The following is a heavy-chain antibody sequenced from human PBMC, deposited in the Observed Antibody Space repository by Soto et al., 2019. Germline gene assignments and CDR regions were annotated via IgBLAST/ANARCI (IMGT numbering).Heavy chain of an antibody. D-gene: IGHD3-9*01. CDR2: IDVGSANA. V-gene: IGHV1-58*01. CDR1: GLTFSSSA. Sequence: GASVKVSCKASGLTFSSSAVHWVRQARGHRLEWIGWIDVGSANANYAQMLQERVTISRDMSTSTAYMELNSLRAEDTAVYYCAKFLVRYFDWSPHYFDYWGQGTLVTVSS. CDR3: AKFLVRYFDWSPHYFDY. J-gene: IGHJ4*02.